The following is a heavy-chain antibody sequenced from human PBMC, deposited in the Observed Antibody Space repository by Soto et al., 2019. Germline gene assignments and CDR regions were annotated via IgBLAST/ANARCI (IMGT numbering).Heavy chain of an antibody. J-gene: IGHJ4*02. Sequence: GGSLRLSCAASGFTFSSYSMNWVRQAPGKGLEWVSYISSSSSTIYYADSVKGRFTISRDNAKNSLYLQMNSLRDEDTAVYYCARDRAEYSSGWATLYWGQGTLVTVSS. D-gene: IGHD6-19*01. CDR3: ARDRAEYSSGWATLY. V-gene: IGHV3-48*02. CDR2: ISSSSSTI. CDR1: GFTFSSYS.